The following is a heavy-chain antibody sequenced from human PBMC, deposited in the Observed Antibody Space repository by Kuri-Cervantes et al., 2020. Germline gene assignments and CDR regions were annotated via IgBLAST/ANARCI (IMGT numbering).Heavy chain of an antibody. D-gene: IGHD1-26*01. V-gene: IGHV3-30*18. Sequence: GGSLRLSCAASGFTFSSYGMHWVRQAPGKGLEWVVVISYDGSNKYYADSVKGRFTISRDNSKNTLYLQMNSLRAEDTAVYYCAKDHRKWELLDGYFDYWGQGALVTVSS. CDR1: GFTFSSYG. CDR2: ISYDGSNK. CDR3: AKDHRKWELLDGYFDY. J-gene: IGHJ4*02.